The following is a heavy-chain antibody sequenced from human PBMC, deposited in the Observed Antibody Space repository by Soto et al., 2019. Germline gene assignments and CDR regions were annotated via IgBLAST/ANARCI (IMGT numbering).Heavy chain of an antibody. CDR1: GGTFSSYA. CDR2: IIPIFGTA. Sequence: QVQLVQSGAEVKKPGSSVKVSCKASGGTFSSYAISWVRQAPGQGLEWMGGIIPIFGTANYAQKFQGRVTITADKSTSTDYMELSSLRSEDTAVYYCARGPYCSGGSCYPGAFDIWGQGTMVTVSS. CDR3: ARGPYCSGGSCYPGAFDI. J-gene: IGHJ3*02. D-gene: IGHD2-15*01. V-gene: IGHV1-69*06.